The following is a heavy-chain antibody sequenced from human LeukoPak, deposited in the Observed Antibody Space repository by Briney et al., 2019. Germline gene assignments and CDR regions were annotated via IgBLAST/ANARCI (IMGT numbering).Heavy chain of an antibody. CDR2: IDHTGST. V-gene: IGHV4-34*01. J-gene: IGHJ5*02. CDR1: GGTFRGYY. Sequence: SETLSLTCAVSGGTFRGYYWSWIRQPPGKGLAWIGEIDHTGSTNYNPSLESRVTLSVDTSKKQFFLNLTSVTAADTAVYYCTIGYFDSSGHNSYAPWGQGTLVTVSS. D-gene: IGHD3-22*01. CDR3: TIGYFDSSGHNSYAP.